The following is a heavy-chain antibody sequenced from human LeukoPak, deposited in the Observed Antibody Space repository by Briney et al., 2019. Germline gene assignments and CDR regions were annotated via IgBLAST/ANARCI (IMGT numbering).Heavy chain of an antibody. V-gene: IGHV1-2*02. J-gene: IGHJ5*02. D-gene: IGHD3-10*01. Sequence: VASVKVSCKASGYTFTGYYMHWVRQAPGQGLEWMGWINPNSGGTNYAQKFQGRVTMTRDTSISTAYMELSRLRSDDTAVYYCAKDRGRPINNGPGVNLFQPWGQGTLVNVSP. CDR2: INPNSGGT. CDR1: GYTFTGYY. CDR3: AKDRGRPINNGPGVNLFQP.